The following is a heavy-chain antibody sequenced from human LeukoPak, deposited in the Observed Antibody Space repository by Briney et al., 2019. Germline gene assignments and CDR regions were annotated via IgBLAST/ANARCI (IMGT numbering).Heavy chain of an antibody. V-gene: IGHV4-39*01. CDR2: THSNGNT. J-gene: IGHJ5*02. CDR1: GDSVSSGSYY. Sequence: SETLSLTCTVSGDSVSSGSYYWSWIRQPPGKGLEWIGNTHSNGNTYYNPSLKSRVTISEDTSRNQFSLKLRSVTAADTAVYYCARLPTGFPNWFDPWSQGTLVTVSS. D-gene: IGHD4-17*01. CDR3: ARLPTGFPNWFDP.